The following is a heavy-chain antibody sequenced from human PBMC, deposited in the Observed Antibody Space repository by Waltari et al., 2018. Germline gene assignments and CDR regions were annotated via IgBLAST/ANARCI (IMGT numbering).Heavy chain of an antibody. CDR3: ARNDFWTGYTYFLDH. CDR2: IKQDGSGK. CDR1: GFSFSSYW. J-gene: IGHJ4*02. Sequence: EVQLVESGGGLVQPGGSLRLSCVASGFSFSSYWMSWVRQAPGKGLEWVANIKQDGSGKYYVDSAKGRFTISRDNAKNSLYLQMNGLRAEDTAVYYCARNDFWTGYTYFLDHWGQGTVVTVSS. D-gene: IGHD3-3*01. V-gene: IGHV3-7*01.